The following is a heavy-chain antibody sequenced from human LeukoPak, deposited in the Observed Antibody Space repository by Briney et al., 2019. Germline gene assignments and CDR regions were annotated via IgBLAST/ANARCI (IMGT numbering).Heavy chain of an antibody. J-gene: IGHJ4*02. CDR3: ARDLDWLIYDY. CDR2: INDDGTDT. Sequence: GDPLRLSCEPSGFPYSSYNMHWVRQAPGEGRMWVSRINDDGTDTKYAESVKGRFTISRDNAKNTLYLQMNSLRADDTAMYYCARDLDWLIYDYWGQGSLVAVSS. CDR1: GFPYSSYN. D-gene: IGHD2-21*01. V-gene: IGHV3-74*03.